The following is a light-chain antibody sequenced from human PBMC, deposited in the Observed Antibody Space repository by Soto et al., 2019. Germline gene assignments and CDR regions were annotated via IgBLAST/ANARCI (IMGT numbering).Light chain of an antibody. V-gene: IGKV1-12*01. Sequence: DIQMTQSPSSVSASVGDRVTNTCRATQGLSGSLAWYQQKPGKAPKLLISVTSRLQSGVPSRFSGSASGTDFTLTIDSLQPEDLATYYCQQGHNWPLTFGQGTRLEIK. CDR1: QGLSGS. J-gene: IGKJ5*01. CDR2: VTS. CDR3: QQGHNWPLT.